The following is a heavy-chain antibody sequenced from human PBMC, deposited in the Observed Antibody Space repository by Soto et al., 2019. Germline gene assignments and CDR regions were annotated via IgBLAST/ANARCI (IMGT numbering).Heavy chain of an antibody. D-gene: IGHD3-16*01. J-gene: IGHJ6*02. CDR1: GYTFTSYG. V-gene: IGHV1-18*04. Sequence: ASVKVSCKASGYTFTSYGISWVRQAPGQGLEWMGWISAYNGNTNYAQKLQGRVTMTTDTSTSTAYMELRSLRSYDRAVYYCAREQAVMARSYSGMDVWGQGTTVTVSS. CDR3: AREQAVMARSYSGMDV. CDR2: ISAYNGNT.